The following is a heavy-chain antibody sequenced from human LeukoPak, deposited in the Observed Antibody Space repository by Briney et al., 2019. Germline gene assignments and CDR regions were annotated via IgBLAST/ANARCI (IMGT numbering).Heavy chain of an antibody. CDR2: IYSSGST. J-gene: IGHJ4*02. CDR3: ARGGKATVVTM. Sequence: PSETLSLTCTVSGGSINSYYWSWIRQPAGKGLEWIGRIYSSGSTNYNPSLKSRVSMSVDTSKNQFSLKLTSVAAADTAVYYCARGGKATVVTMWGQGILVTVSS. V-gene: IGHV4-4*07. D-gene: IGHD4-23*01. CDR1: GGSINSYY.